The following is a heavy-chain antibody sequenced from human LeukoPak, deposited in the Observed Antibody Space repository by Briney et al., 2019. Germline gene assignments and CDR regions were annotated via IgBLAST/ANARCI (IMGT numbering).Heavy chain of an antibody. CDR2: PNHSGST. CDR3: ARGTGVRGRNAFDI. Sequence: SETLSLTCAVYGGSFSGYYWSWIRQPPGKGLEWIGEPNHSGSTNYNPSLKSRVTISVDTSKNQFSLKLSSVTAADTAVYYCARGTGVRGRNAFDIWGQGTMVTVSS. CDR1: GGSFSGYY. D-gene: IGHD3-10*01. J-gene: IGHJ3*02. V-gene: IGHV4-34*01.